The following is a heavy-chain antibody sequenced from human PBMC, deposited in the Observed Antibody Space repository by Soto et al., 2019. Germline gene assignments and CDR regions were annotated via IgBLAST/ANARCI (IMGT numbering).Heavy chain of an antibody. V-gene: IGHV3-74*01. D-gene: IGHD1-26*01. J-gene: IGHJ3*01. CDR2: IHSDGSST. CDR1: GFTFSYYW. CDR3: ARGQWGAFDL. Sequence: DVPLVESGGGSVQPGGSLSLSCAATGFTFSYYWMHWVRQAPGKGLVWVSRIHSDGSSTTDADSVKGRFTISRDNAKNTLYWQMNSLRAEDTAVYYCARGQWGAFDLWGQGTMVTVAS.